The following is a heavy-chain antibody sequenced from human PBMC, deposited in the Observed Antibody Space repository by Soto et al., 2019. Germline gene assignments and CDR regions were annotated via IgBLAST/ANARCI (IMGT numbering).Heavy chain of an antibody. Sequence: GSLRLSCVGSGSTVSDYGVHWVRQAPGKGLEWVALISFDGSEEYYADSVRGRFTLSRDNSKDNIYLEMNGLRPEDSAVYYCANSAGAYRHQYKGMDVCGQRTTVTVSS. CDR1: GSTVSDYG. CDR3: ANSAGAYRHQYKGMDV. D-gene: IGHD3-16*02. J-gene: IGHJ6*02. CDR2: ISFDGSEE. V-gene: IGHV3-30*18.